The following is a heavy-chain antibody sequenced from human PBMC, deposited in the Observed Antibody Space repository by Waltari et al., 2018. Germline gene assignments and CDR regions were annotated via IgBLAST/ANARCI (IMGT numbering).Heavy chain of an antibody. J-gene: IGHJ3*02. CDR2: IDPSDSYT. CDR3: ARLELAMVRGVIDDAFDI. Sequence: EVQLVQSGAEVKTPGASLRISCKGSGSSFTAYWLSWVRRSPGTGLEWMGRIDPSDSYTNYSPSCQGHVTISADKSISTAHLQWSSLKASDTAMYYCARLELAMVRGVIDDAFDIWGQGTMVTVSS. D-gene: IGHD3-10*01. V-gene: IGHV5-10-1*03. CDR1: GSSFTAYW.